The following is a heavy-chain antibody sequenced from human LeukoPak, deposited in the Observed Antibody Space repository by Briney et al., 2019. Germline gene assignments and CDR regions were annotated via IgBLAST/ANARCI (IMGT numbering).Heavy chain of an antibody. CDR3: AGLIRPGWFDP. Sequence: SETLSLTCTVSGGSISSSTDYWGWIRQPPGKGLEWIANIYYSGSTYYNPSLKSRVTISVDTSKNQFSLKLSSVTAADTAVYYCAGLIRPGWFDPWGQGTLVTVSS. V-gene: IGHV4-39*01. J-gene: IGHJ5*02. CDR1: GGSISSSTDY. D-gene: IGHD1-14*01. CDR2: IYYSGST.